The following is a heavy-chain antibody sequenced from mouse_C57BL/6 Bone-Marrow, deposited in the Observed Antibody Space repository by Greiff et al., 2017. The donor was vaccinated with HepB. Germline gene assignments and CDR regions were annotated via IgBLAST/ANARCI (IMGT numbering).Heavy chain of an antibody. D-gene: IGHD1-1*01. J-gene: IGHJ1*03. Sequence: QVHLKQSGAELVRPGTSVKVSCKASGYAFTHYLIEWVKQRPGQGLEWIGVINPGSGGTNYNEKFKGKATLTADKSSSTAYRQLSSLKSEESAVYFCARRESDCYGSSYGYVDVWGTGTTVTVS. CDR1: GYAFTHYL. CDR3: ARRESDCYGSSYGYVDV. CDR2: INPGSGGT. V-gene: IGHV1-54*01.